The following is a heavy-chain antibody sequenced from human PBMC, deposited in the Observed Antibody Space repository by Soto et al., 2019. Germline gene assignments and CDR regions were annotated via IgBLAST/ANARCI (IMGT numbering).Heavy chain of an antibody. CDR1: GFTFSSYS. CDR2: ISSSSSDR. Sequence: GFLRFPCSASGFTFSSYSMNWVRQAPGKGLEWVSSISSSSSDRYYADSVKGRFTISRENAKNSLYLKMNSLRDEDTAVYYCARNFDPWGQGTLVTVYS. V-gene: IGHV3-21*01. J-gene: IGHJ5*02. CDR3: ARNFDP.